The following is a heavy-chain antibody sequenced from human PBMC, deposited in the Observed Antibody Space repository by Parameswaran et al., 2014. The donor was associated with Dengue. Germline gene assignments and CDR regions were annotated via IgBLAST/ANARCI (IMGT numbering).Heavy chain of an antibody. Sequence: WIRQPPGKGLEWVAVIWYDGSNKYYADSVKGRFTISRDNSKNTLYLQMNSLRAEDTAVYYCARDPPGGTMVRGVMRTWPYYYGMDVWGQGTTVTVSS. CDR2: IWYDGSNK. D-gene: IGHD3-10*01. J-gene: IGHJ6*02. V-gene: IGHV3-33*01. CDR3: ARDPPGGTMVRGVMRTWPYYYGMDV.